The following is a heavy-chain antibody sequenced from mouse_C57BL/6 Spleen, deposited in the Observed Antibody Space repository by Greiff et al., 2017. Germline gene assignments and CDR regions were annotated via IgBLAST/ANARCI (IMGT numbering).Heavy chain of an antibody. V-gene: IGHV1-69*01. CDR1: GYTFTSYW. CDR3: ARGGYGNHWYFDV. CDR2: IDPSDSYT. Sequence: QVQLKQPGAELVMPGASVKLSCKASGYTFTSYWMHWVKQRPGQGLEWIGEIDPSDSYTNYNQKFKGKSTLTVDKSSSTAYMQLSSLTSEDSAVYYCARGGYGNHWYFDVWGTGTTVTVSS. J-gene: IGHJ1*03. D-gene: IGHD2-1*01.